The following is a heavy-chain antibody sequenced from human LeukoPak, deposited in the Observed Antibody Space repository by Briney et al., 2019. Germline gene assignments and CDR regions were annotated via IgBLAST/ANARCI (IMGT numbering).Heavy chain of an antibody. J-gene: IGHJ4*02. CDR3: ARDDSGGLTDF. CDR1: GFTFSSYA. V-gene: IGHV3-23*01. D-gene: IGHD6-19*01. CDR2: ISGSGGST. Sequence: GGPLRLSCAASGFTFSSYAMNWVRQVPGKGLEWFSAISGSGGSTYYADSVKGRFTISRDNAKNSLYLQMNSLRAEDTAVYYCARDDSGGLTDFWGRGTLVTVSS.